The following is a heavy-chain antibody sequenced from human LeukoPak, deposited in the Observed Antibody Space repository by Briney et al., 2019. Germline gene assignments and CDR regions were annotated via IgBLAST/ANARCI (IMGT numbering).Heavy chain of an antibody. CDR3: AKGPLRGTAAAIDY. CDR1: GFTFSRFS. J-gene: IGHJ4*02. V-gene: IGHV3-74*01. D-gene: IGHD2-2*01. Sequence: GGSLRLSCAASGFTFSRFSMHWVRQVPGKGLVWVSRISADGSSTNYADSVKGRFTISRDISTDTLWLQMDSLRTEDTAVYYCAKGPLRGTAAAIDYWGQGTLVTVSS. CDR2: ISADGSST.